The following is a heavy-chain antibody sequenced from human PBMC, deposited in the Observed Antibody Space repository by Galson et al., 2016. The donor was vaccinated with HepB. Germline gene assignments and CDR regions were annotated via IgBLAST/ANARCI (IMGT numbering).Heavy chain of an antibody. CDR1: GFIFSNYG. CDR2: ISFDGSNA. CDR3: AKERGDCSGGTCRYHDAFDI. D-gene: IGHD2-15*01. J-gene: IGHJ3*02. V-gene: IGHV3-30*18. Sequence: SLRLSCAASGFIFSNYGMHWVRQAPGKGPEWVAVISFDGSNAYYGDSVKGRFTISRDNSKNTLSLQMNSLRAEDTAVYYCAKERGDCSGGTCRYHDAFDIWGQGTMVTVSS.